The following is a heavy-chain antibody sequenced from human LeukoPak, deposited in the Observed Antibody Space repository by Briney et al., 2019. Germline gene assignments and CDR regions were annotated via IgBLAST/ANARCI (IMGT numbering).Heavy chain of an antibody. J-gene: IGHJ4*02. V-gene: IGHV4-59*08. CDR2: IYYSVSA. CDR3: ARLEQPGGPGYFDY. Sequence: SETLSLTCTVSGDSISRYYWSWIRQPPGKGLEWIGYIYYSVSANYNPSLKSRVTISVDTSKNQFSLKLSSVAAADPAVYYCARLEQPGGPGYFDYWGQGTLVTVSS. CDR1: GDSISRYY. D-gene: IGHD1/OR15-1a*01.